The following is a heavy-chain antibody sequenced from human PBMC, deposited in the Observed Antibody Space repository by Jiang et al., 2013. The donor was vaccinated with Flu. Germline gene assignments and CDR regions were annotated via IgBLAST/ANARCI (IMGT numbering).Heavy chain of an antibody. D-gene: IGHD3-16*02. CDR1: GYPFTTYA. CDR2: INVANGNT. Sequence: SGAEVEKPGAAVTVSCKASGYPFTTYAIHWVRQAPGQSLEWMGWINVANGNTRYSQKYQGRVTITGDTTATTAYLALSSLTSEDTAVYYXARLSSFPSGMDVVGPRDHGH. CDR3: ARLSSFPSGMDV. V-gene: IGHV1-3*01. J-gene: IGHJ6*02.